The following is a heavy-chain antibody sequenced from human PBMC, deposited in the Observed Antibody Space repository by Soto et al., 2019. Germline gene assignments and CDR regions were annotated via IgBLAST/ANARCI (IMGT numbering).Heavy chain of an antibody. D-gene: IGHD4-17*01. CDR2: IYHSGST. Sequence: LSLTCAVSGGSISSGGYSWSWIRQPPGKGLKWIGYIYHSGSTYYNPSLKSRVTISVDRSKNQFSLKLSSVTAADTAVYYCARVRSGKSPTVTFFDYWGQGTLVTVSS. J-gene: IGHJ4*02. V-gene: IGHV4-30-2*01. CDR3: ARVRSGKSPTVTFFDY. CDR1: GGSISSGGYS.